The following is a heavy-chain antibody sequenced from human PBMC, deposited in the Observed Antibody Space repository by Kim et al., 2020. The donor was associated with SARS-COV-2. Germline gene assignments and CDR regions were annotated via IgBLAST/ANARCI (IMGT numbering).Heavy chain of an antibody. D-gene: IGHD6-19*01. V-gene: IGHV4-4*02. J-gene: IGHJ6*02. CDR1: GGYISSSNW. CDR2: IYHSGST. CDR3: AREYSSGWYGYYYYGMDV. Sequence: SETLSLTCAVSGGYISSSNWWSWVRQPPGKGLEWIGEIYHSGSTNYNPSLKSRVTISVDKSKNQFSLKLSSVTAADTAVYYCAREYSSGWYGYYYYGMDVWGQGTTVTVSS.